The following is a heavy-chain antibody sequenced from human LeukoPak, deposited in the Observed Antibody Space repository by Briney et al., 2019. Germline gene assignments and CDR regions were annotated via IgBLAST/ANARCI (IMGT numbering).Heavy chain of an antibody. Sequence: PVASVKVSCKASGYTFTGYYMHWVRQAPGQGLEWMGWINPNSGGTNYAQKFQGRVTMTRDTSISTAYMELSRLRSDDTAVYYCARPFRYDILTGYSDAFDIWGQGTMVTVSS. CDR3: ARPFRYDILTGYSDAFDI. CDR1: GYTFTGYY. D-gene: IGHD3-9*01. J-gene: IGHJ3*02. V-gene: IGHV1-2*02. CDR2: INPNSGGT.